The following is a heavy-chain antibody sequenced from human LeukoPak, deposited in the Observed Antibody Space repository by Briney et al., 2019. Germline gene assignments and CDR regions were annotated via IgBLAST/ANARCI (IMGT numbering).Heavy chain of an antibody. J-gene: IGHJ6*02. Sequence: ASVKVSCKASGYTFTSYYMHWVRQAPGQGLEWMGIINPSGGSTSYAQKFQGRVTMTRDTSTSTVYMELSSPRSEDTAVYYCARDLAYCTNGVCAAEDGYYYGMDVWGQGTTVTVSS. V-gene: IGHV1-46*01. D-gene: IGHD2-8*01. CDR2: INPSGGST. CDR1: GYTFTSYY. CDR3: ARDLAYCTNGVCAAEDGYYYGMDV.